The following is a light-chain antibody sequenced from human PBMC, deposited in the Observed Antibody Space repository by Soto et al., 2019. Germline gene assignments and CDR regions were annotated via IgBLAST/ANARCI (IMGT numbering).Light chain of an antibody. V-gene: IGLV1-47*01. CDR2: GNN. J-gene: IGLJ1*01. Sequence: QSVLTQAPSASGTPGQRVTISCSGSSSNIGSNYVYWYQQLPGTAPKLLIYGNNQRPSVVPDRFSGSKSGTSASLAISGLRSEDEADYYCAAWDDSLSGGVFGTGTKLTVL. CDR3: AAWDDSLSGGV. CDR1: SSNIGSNY.